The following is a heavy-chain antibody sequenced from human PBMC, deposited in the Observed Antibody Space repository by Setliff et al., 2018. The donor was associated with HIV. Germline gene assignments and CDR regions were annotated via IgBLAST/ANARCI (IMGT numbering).Heavy chain of an antibody. D-gene: IGHD4-17*01. CDR3: ARGRLPTGMDV. J-gene: IGHJ6*04. V-gene: IGHV4-4*07. Sequence: SETLSLTCTVSGGSVSNYYWTWIRQSAGRGLEWIGHINTSGSTKYNPYLKSRLTMSVDSSGNQFSLTLTSVTAADAAVYYCARGRLPTGMDVWGKGTPVTVSS. CDR1: GGSVSNYY. CDR2: INTSGST.